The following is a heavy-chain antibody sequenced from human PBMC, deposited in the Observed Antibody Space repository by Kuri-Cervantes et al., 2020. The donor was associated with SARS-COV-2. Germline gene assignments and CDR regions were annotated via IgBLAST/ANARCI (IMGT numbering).Heavy chain of an antibody. J-gene: IGHJ6*02. D-gene: IGHD3-22*01. CDR1: GYTFTSHG. CDR3: ARGGDYYDSSGYLSWGYYYGMDV. Sequence: ASVKVSCKASGYTFTSHGLSWLRQAPGQGLEWMGWISAYNGNTNYAQKLQGRVTMTTDTSTSTAYMELRSLRSDDTAVYYCARGGDYYDSSGYLSWGYYYGMDVWGQGTTVTVSS. V-gene: IGHV1-18*01. CDR2: ISAYNGNT.